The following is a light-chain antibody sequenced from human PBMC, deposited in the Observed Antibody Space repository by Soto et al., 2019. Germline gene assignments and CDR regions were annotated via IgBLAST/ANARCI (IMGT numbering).Light chain of an antibody. CDR1: SSDVGGYNY. Sequence: QSALTQPASVSGSPGQSITISCTGTSSDVGGYNYVSWYQQHPGKAPKLMIYEVSNRPSGVSNRFSGSKSGNTASLTISGLQAEDEADYYCSSYTSISTRVFGGGTKGPS. J-gene: IGLJ3*02. V-gene: IGLV2-14*01. CDR2: EVS. CDR3: SSYTSISTRV.